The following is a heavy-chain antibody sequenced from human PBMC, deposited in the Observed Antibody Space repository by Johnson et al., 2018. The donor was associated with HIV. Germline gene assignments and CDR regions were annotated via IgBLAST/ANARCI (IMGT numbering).Heavy chain of an antibody. J-gene: IGHJ3*02. CDR1: GFTFSSYW. CDR2: IKQDGSEK. Sequence: VQLLESGGGLVQPGGSLRLSCAASGFTFSSYWMSWVRQAPGKGLEWVANIKQDGSEKYYVDSVKGRFTISRDNSKNTLYLQMNSLRAEDTAVYYCARPFRIAAYGGSDAFDIWGQGTMVTVSS. D-gene: IGHD6-13*01. CDR3: ARPFRIAAYGGSDAFDI. V-gene: IGHV3-7*02.